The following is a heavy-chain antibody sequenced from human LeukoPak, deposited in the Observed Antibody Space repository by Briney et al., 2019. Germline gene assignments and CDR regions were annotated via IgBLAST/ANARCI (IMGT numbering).Heavy chain of an antibody. CDR3: ARGLSRIAAAGTRSWFDP. CDR1: GYTFTGYY. J-gene: IGHJ5*02. CDR2: INPNSGGT. D-gene: IGHD6-13*01. V-gene: IGHV1-2*02. Sequence: ASVKVSCKASGYTFTGYYMHWVRQAPGQGLEWMGWINPNSGGTNYAQKFQGRVTMTRDTSISTAYMELSRLRSDDTAVYYCARGLSRIAAAGTRSWFDPWGQGTLVTVSS.